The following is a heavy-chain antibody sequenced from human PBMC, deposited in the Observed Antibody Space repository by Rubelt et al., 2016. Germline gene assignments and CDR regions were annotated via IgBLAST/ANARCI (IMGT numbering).Heavy chain of an antibody. Sequence: QLQLQESGPGLVKPSETLSLTCTVSGGSISSSSYYWGWIRQPPGKGLEWIGSFYYSGSTYYNPYLKSPVSVAWVKHKSRVTVKLSSVTAAERSCDYCAGRYDSSGYYSLLYGMDVWGQGTTVTVSS. CDR2: FYYSGST. D-gene: IGHD3-22*01. CDR1: GGSISSSSYY. V-gene: IGHV4-39*01. CDR3: AGRYDSSGYYSLLYGMDV. J-gene: IGHJ6*02.